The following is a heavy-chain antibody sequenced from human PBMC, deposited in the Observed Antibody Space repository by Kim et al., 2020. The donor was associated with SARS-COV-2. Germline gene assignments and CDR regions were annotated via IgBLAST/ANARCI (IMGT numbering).Heavy chain of an antibody. CDR2: ISWNIGSI. CDR1: GFTFDDYA. J-gene: IGHJ6*02. V-gene: IGHV3-9*01. Sequence: GGSLRLSCAASGFTFDDYAMHWVRQAPGKGLEWVSGISWNIGSIGYADSVKGRFTISRDNAKNSLYLQMNSLRAEDTALYYCAKDMGYSSGGMEVWGQGTTVTVPS. D-gene: IGHD6-19*01. CDR3: AKDMGYSSGGMEV.